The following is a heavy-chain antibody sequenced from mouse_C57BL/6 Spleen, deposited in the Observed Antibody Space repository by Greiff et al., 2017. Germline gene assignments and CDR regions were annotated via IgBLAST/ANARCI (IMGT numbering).Heavy chain of an antibody. V-gene: IGHV1-69*01. CDR2: IDPSDSYT. CDR1: GYTFTSYW. J-gene: IGHJ1*03. CDR3: ARWAIRITTVVSSYWYFDV. Sequence: QVQLQQPGAELVMPGASVKLSCKASGYTFTSYWMHWVKQRPGQGLEWIGEIDPSDSYTNYNQKFKGKSTLTVDKSSSPAYMQLSSLTSEDSAVYYCARWAIRITTVVSSYWYFDVWGTGTTVTVSS. D-gene: IGHD1-1*01.